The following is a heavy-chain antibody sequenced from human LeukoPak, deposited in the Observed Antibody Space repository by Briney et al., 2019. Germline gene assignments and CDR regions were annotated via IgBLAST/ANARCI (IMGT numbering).Heavy chain of an antibody. CDR1: GFTFSSYG. CDR3: ARSQLWFGEYTSIYDY. V-gene: IGHV4-34*01. CDR2: INHSGST. D-gene: IGHD3-10*01. Sequence: LRLSCAASGFTFSSYGMHWVRQPPGKGLEWIGEINHSGSTNYNPSLKSRVTISVDTSKNQFSLKLSSVTAADTAVYYCARSQLWFGEYTSIYDYWGQGTLVTVSS. J-gene: IGHJ4*02.